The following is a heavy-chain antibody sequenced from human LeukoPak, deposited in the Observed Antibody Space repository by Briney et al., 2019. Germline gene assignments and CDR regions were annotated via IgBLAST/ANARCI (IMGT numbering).Heavy chain of an antibody. Sequence: SETLSLTCTVSGGSISSSSYYWGWIRQPPGKGLEWIGSIYYSGSTYYNPSLKSRVTISADTSKNQFSLKLSSVTAADTAVYYCARGVSGDDIVVVPAAIGGWFDPWGQGTLVTVSS. CDR2: IYYSGST. CDR1: GGSISSSSYY. D-gene: IGHD2-2*01. V-gene: IGHV4-39*07. J-gene: IGHJ5*02. CDR3: ARGVSGDDIVVVPAAIGGWFDP.